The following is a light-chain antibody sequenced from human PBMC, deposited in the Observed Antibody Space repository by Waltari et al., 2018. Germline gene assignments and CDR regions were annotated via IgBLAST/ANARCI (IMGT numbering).Light chain of an antibody. CDR2: GAS. V-gene: IGKV3-20*01. CDR3: QQYDGSPPKYT. Sequence: EIVLTQSPGTLSLSPGERATLSCRANQDVSRTYLVWYQQKRGQPPRLLIYGASNRATGSPDRFSGSGSGTDFALTISRLEPEDSAVYFCQQYDGSPPKYTFGQGTKVEIK. J-gene: IGKJ2*01. CDR1: QDVSRTY.